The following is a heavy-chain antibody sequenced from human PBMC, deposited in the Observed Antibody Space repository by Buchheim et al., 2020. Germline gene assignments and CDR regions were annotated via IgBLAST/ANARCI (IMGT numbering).Heavy chain of an antibody. V-gene: IGHV4-34*01. Sequence: QVQLQQWGAGLLKPSETLSLTCAVYGGSFSGYYWSWIRQPPGKGLEWIGEINHSGSTNYNPSLKSRVTISVDTSKNQFSLKLSSVTAAETAVYYCARAVAEVDIVVVPAAMYYYYYYYMDVWGKGTT. D-gene: IGHD2-2*03. CDR3: ARAVAEVDIVVVPAAMYYYYYYYMDV. CDR2: INHSGST. J-gene: IGHJ6*03. CDR1: GGSFSGYY.